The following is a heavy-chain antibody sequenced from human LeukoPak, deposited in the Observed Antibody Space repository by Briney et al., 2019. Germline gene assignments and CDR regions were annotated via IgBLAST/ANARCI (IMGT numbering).Heavy chain of an antibody. CDR3: AGHRCPGRYFDFGPFDS. CDR1: GGSISSNNYY. CDR2: IYYSGTT. V-gene: IGHV4-39*01. Sequence: SETLSLTCTVSGGSISSNNYYWGWIRQPPGKGLEWLETIYYSGTTYYSPTLLSRGTLSVDMSKNQFSLKLYSVTAADTAVYYCAGHRCPGRYFDFGPFDSWGQGTPVTVSS. J-gene: IGHJ4*02. D-gene: IGHD3-9*01.